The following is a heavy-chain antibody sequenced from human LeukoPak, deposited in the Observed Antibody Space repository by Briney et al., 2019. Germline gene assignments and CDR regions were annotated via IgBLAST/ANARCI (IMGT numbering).Heavy chain of an antibody. V-gene: IGHV4-59*01. Sequence: SETLSLMCTVSGDSISNYFWSWIRQPPGKGLEWIGYIHYSGSTNYNPSLKSRVTISVGTSKNQFSLKLSSVTAADTAVYYCTRDLTYSGSTDRDDAFDIWGQGTMVTVSS. CDR2: IHYSGST. CDR3: TRDLTYSGSTDRDDAFDI. J-gene: IGHJ3*02. CDR1: GDSISNYF. D-gene: IGHD1-26*01.